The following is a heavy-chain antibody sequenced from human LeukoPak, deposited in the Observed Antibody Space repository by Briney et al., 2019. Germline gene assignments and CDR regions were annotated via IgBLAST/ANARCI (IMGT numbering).Heavy chain of an antibody. CDR3: ARDFRVSGWFDP. V-gene: IGHV4-38-2*02. J-gene: IGHJ5*02. D-gene: IGHD2/OR15-2a*01. CDR1: GYSINSGYY. CDR2: IYHSGST. Sequence: SETLSLTCTVSGYSINSGYYWGWIRQPPGKGLEWIGTIYHSGSTYYNPSLKSRVTISVDTSKNQFPLKLNSVTAADTAVYYCARDFRVSGWFDPWGQGTLVTVSS.